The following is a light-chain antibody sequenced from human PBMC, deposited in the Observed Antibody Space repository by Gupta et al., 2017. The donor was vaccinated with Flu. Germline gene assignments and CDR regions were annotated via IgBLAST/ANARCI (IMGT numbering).Light chain of an antibody. Sequence: QSVLTQPPSASGTPGQRVTIPCSGSSSNIGSNYVYWYQQLPGTAPKLLIYRNNQRPSGVPDRFSGSKSGTSASLAISGLRSEDEADYYCAAWDDSLSGVVFGGGTKLTVI. V-gene: IGLV1-47*01. CDR1: SSNIGSNY. CDR3: AAWDDSLSGVV. J-gene: IGLJ2*01. CDR2: RNN.